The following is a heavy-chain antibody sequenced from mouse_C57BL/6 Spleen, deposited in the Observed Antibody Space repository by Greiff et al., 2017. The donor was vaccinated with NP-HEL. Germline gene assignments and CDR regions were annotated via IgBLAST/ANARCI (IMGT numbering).Heavy chain of an antibody. Sequence: VQLQQSGTVLARPGASVKMSCKTSGYTFTSYWMHWVKQRPGQGLEWIGAIYPGNSDTSYNQKFKGKAKLTAVTSASTAYMELSSLTNEDSAVYYCTRREFRSNYHWYFDVWGTGTTATVSS. CDR1: GYTFTSYW. J-gene: IGHJ1*03. CDR2: IYPGNSDT. CDR3: TRREFRSNYHWYFDV. V-gene: IGHV1-5*01. D-gene: IGHD2-5*01.